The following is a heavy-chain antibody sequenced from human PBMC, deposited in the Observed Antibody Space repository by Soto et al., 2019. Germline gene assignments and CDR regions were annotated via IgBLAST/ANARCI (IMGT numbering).Heavy chain of an antibody. CDR2: IWYDGSNK. CDR1: GFTFSSYG. J-gene: IGHJ5*02. D-gene: IGHD6-19*01. V-gene: IGHV3-33*01. Sequence: GGSLRLSCAASGFTFSSYGMHWVRQAPGKGLEWVAVIWYDGSNKYYADSVKGRFTISRDNSKNTLYLQMNSLRAEDTAVYYCARDMRIAVATWGWFDPWGQGTLVTVSS. CDR3: ARDMRIAVATWGWFDP.